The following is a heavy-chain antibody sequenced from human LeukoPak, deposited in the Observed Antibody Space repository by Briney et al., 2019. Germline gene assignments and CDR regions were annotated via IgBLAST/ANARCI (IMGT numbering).Heavy chain of an antibody. CDR3: ARVIPDCSSTSCYIWGRWVYYYYYGMDV. V-gene: IGHV1-18*01. Sequence: ASVKVSCKASGYTFTSYGISWVRQAPGQGLEWMGWISAYNGKSNYAQKLQGRVTMTTETSTSTAYMELRSLRSDDTAVYYCARVIPDCSSTSCYIWGRWVYYYYYGMDVWGQGTTVTVSS. D-gene: IGHD2-2*02. CDR1: GYTFTSYG. J-gene: IGHJ6*02. CDR2: ISAYNGKS.